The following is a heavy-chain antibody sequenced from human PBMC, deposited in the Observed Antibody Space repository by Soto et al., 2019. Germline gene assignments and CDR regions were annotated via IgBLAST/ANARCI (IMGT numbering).Heavy chain of an antibody. J-gene: IGHJ4*02. CDR1: GGTFSSYA. CDR3: ARVRMSPYYYGSGSYYYFDY. Sequence: SVKVSCKASGGTFSSYAISWVRQAPGQGLEWMGGIIPIFGTANYAQKFQGRVTITADESTSTAYMELSSLRSEDTAVYYCARVRMSPYYYGSGSYYYFDYWGQGTMVTVSS. V-gene: IGHV1-69*13. D-gene: IGHD3-10*01. CDR2: IIPIFGTA.